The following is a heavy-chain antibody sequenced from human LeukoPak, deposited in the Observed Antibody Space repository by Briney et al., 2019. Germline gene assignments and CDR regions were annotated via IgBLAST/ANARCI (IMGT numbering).Heavy chain of an antibody. CDR3: AKGSLVAATYNWFDP. CDR1: GFTFSSYA. J-gene: IGHJ5*02. CDR2: ISGGGGST. V-gene: IGHV3-23*01. D-gene: IGHD2-15*01. Sequence: PGGSLRLSCAASGFTFSSYAMSWVRQAPGKGLEWVSAISGGGGSTYYADSVKGRFTISRDNSKNTLYLQMNSLRAEDTAVYYCAKGSLVAATYNWFDPWGQGTLVTVSS.